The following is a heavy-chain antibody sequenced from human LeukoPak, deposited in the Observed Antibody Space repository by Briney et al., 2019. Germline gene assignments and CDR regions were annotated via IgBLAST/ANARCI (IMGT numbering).Heavy chain of an antibody. Sequence: GASVKVSCKASGGTFSSYAISWVRQAPGQGLEWMGGIIPIFGTANYAQKFQGRVTITADESTSTAYMELSSLRSEDTAVYYCASTILSVAGTFLNYYFDYWGQGTLVTVSS. CDR3: ASTILSVAGTFLNYYFDY. J-gene: IGHJ4*02. V-gene: IGHV1-69*13. CDR2: IIPIFGTA. CDR1: GGTFSSYA. D-gene: IGHD6-19*01.